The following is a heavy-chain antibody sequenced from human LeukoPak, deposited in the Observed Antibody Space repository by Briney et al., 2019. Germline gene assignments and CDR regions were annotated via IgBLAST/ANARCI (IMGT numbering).Heavy chain of an antibody. D-gene: IGHD2-21*01. V-gene: IGHV4-59*01. CDR3: ARGAYSGYYYYYMDV. CDR1: GGSISSYY. CDR2: IYYSGST. J-gene: IGHJ6*03. Sequence: SETLSLTCTVSGGSISSYYWSWIRQPPGKGLEWIGYIYYSGSTNYNPSLKSRVTISVDTSKNQFSLKMSSVTAADTAVYYCARGAYSGYYYYYMDVWGKGTTVTVSS.